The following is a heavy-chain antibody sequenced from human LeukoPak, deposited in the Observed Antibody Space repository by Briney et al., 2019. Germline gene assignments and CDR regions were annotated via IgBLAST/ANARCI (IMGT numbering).Heavy chain of an antibody. J-gene: IGHJ4*02. CDR1: GFTFSSYG. CDR3: AKDLPGYDFWSGYFDY. Sequence: GGSLRLSCAASGFTFSSYGMHWVRQAPGKGLEWVAFIRYDGSNKYYADSMKGRFTISRDNSKNTLYLQMNSLRAEDTAVYYCAKDLPGYDFWSGYFDYWGQGTLVTVSS. D-gene: IGHD3-3*01. V-gene: IGHV3-30*02. CDR2: IRYDGSNK.